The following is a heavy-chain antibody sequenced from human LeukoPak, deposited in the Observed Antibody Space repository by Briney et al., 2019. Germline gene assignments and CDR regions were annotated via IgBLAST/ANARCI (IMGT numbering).Heavy chain of an antibody. CDR3: ANPPGGYGDYYFDY. D-gene: IGHD4-17*01. V-gene: IGHV3-23*01. CDR1: GFTFTSHA. Sequence: GGSLRLSCAASGFTFTSHAMSWVRQAPGKGLEWVSTISGSGVSTYYPDSVRGRFTISRDNSKNTLYLQMNSLRAEDTAVYYCANPPGGYGDYYFDYWGQGTLVTVSS. CDR2: ISGSGVST. J-gene: IGHJ4*02.